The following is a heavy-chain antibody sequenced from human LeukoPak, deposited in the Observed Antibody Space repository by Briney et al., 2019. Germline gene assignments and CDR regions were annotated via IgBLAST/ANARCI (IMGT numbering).Heavy chain of an antibody. D-gene: IGHD6-6*01. CDR3: VREHPLSSIAAHRIGEGWFDP. Sequence: TETLSVTCTVSGGSISSSSYFWGWLRQPPGKGLEWIGSRYYSGSTYYNPSLKSRVTISVDTSKNQFSLKLSSVTAADTALYYCVREHPLSSIAAHRIGEGWFDPWGQGTLVTVSS. CDR1: GGSISSSSYF. J-gene: IGHJ5*02. V-gene: IGHV4-39*07. CDR2: RYYSGST.